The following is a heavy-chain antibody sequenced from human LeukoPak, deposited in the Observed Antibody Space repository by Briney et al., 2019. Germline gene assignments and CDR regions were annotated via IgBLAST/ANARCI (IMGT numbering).Heavy chain of an antibody. Sequence: SETLSLTCTVSGGSISSYYWTWIRQPAGKGLVWIGRIYSSGSTKYNPSLKSRVTMSVDTSKNQFSLKLSSVTAADTAVYYCARLKPYFDYWGQGTLVTVSS. CDR2: IYSSGST. CDR3: ARLKPYFDY. J-gene: IGHJ4*02. V-gene: IGHV4-4*07. CDR1: GGSISSYY.